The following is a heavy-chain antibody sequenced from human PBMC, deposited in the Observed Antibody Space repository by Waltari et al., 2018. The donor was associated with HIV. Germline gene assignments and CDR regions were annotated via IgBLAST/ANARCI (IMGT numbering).Heavy chain of an antibody. CDR3: ARRSSIVVVPAANVFWFDP. CDR1: GGSFSGYY. D-gene: IGHD2-2*01. V-gene: IGHV4-34*01. J-gene: IGHJ5*02. Sequence: QVQLQQWGAGLLKPSETLSLTCAVYGGSFSGYYWSWIRQPPGTGLEWIGEINHSGSTNYNPSLKSRVTISVDTSKNQFSLKLSSVTAADTAVYYCARRSSIVVVPAANVFWFDPWGQGTLVTVSS. CDR2: INHSGST.